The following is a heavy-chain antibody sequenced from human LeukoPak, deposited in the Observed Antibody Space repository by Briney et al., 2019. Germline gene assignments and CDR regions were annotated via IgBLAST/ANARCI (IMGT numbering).Heavy chain of an antibody. V-gene: IGHV3-64*01. D-gene: IGHD2-21*02. CDR3: ARDLVVVVTAIYYYYGFDV. J-gene: IGHJ6*01. Sequence: GGSLRLSCAASGFTFTSYAMHWVRRAPGQGLEYVSAIISNGGSTYYANSVKGRFTISRDNSKNTLYLQMGSLRPEDMAVYYCARDLVVVVTAIYYYYGFDVWGQGATVTVSS. CDR1: GFTFTSYA. CDR2: IISNGGST.